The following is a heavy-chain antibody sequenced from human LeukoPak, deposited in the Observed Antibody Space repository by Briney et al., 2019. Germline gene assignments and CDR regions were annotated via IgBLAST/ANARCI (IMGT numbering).Heavy chain of an antibody. CDR3: ARDRAVTQDWVEFDP. J-gene: IGHJ5*02. CDR2: IRDSGET. Sequence: GGSLRLSCTSSGFTSGDYAMSWVRQAPGKGLEWVSPIRDSGETFYADSVKGRFTISRDNSKNTMYLQMNRLRVEDTAVYFCARDRAVTQDWVEFDPWGQGTLVTVSS. CDR1: GFTSGDYA. V-gene: IGHV3-66*03. D-gene: IGHD4-17*01.